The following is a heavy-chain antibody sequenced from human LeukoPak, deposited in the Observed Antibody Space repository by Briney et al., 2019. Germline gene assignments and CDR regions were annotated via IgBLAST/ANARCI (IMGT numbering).Heavy chain of an antibody. J-gene: IGHJ3*02. V-gene: IGHV3-7*01. CDR1: GFTFSSYA. CDR2: IKQDGSEK. CDR3: ARDEGSYYYHSHDAFDI. Sequence: GGSLRLSCAASGFTFSSYAMSWVRQAPGKGLEWVANIKQDGSEKYYVDSVKGRLTISRDNAKNSLYLQMNSLRAEDTAVYYCARDEGSYYYHSHDAFDIWGQGTMVTVSS. D-gene: IGHD1-26*01.